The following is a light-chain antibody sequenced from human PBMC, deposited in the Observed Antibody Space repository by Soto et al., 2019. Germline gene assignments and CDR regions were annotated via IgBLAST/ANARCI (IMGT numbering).Light chain of an antibody. CDR2: RIN. CDR1: SSNIGSNY. V-gene: IGLV1-47*01. J-gene: IGLJ3*02. Sequence: QAVVTQPPSASGTPGQRVTISCSGSSSNIGSNYVYWYQQLPGTAPKLLIYRINQRPSGVPDRFSGSKSGTSASLAISGLRSEDEADYYCAAWDDSLSGRVFGGGTKVTVL. CDR3: AAWDDSLSGRV.